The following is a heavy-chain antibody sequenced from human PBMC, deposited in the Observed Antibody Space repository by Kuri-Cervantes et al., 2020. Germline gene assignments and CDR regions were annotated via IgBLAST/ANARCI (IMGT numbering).Heavy chain of an antibody. J-gene: IGHJ5*02. V-gene: IGHV4-39*02. CDR3: ARERYRGWFDP. CDR1: GGSISSSSYY. CDR2: IYYSGST. D-gene: IGHD1-26*01. Sequence: SETLSLTCTVSGGSISSSSYYWGWIRQPPGKGLEWIGSIYYSGSTYYNPSPKSRVTISVDTSKNQFSLKLSSVTAADTAVHYCARERYRGWFDPWGQGTLVTVSS.